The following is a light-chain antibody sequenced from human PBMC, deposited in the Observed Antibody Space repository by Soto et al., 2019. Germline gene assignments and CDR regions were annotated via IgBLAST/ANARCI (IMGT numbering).Light chain of an antibody. CDR1: QSINKW. Sequence: DIQMTQSPSTLSASVGDRVTITCRASQSINKWLAWYQQKPGKAPKLLIYKASILQSWVPSRFSGTGSGTEFTLPISSRQPDSVASYCCQQYNRFSWTFGQGTKVEIK. V-gene: IGKV1-5*03. J-gene: IGKJ1*01. CDR2: KAS. CDR3: QQYNRFSWT.